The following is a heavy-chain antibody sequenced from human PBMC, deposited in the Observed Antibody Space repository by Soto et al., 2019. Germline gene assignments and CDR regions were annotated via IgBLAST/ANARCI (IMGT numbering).Heavy chain of an antibody. Sequence: SVKVSCKASGGTFSSYAISWVRQAPGQGLEWMGGIIPIFGTANYAQKFQGRVTITADESTSTAYMELSSLRSEDTAVYYCARLRSYGGNLIDYWGQGCLVTVSS. D-gene: IGHD4-17*01. CDR2: IIPIFGTA. V-gene: IGHV1-69*13. J-gene: IGHJ4*02. CDR1: GGTFSSYA. CDR3: ARLRSYGGNLIDY.